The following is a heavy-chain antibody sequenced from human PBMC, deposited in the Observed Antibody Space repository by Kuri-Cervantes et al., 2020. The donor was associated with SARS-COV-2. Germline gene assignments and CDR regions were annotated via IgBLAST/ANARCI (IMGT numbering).Heavy chain of an antibody. CDR3: ARGGHTAVAFDL. D-gene: IGHD5-18*01. CDR2: IYTSGRT. Sequence: SETLSLTCTVSGGSISSGNYYWSWIRQPAGKGLEWIGRIYTSGRTNYNPSLTSRVTVSLDTSKNQFSLQLSSVTAADTAVYYCARGGHTAVAFDLWGQGTVVTVSS. CDR1: GGSISSGNYY. J-gene: IGHJ3*01. V-gene: IGHV4-61*02.